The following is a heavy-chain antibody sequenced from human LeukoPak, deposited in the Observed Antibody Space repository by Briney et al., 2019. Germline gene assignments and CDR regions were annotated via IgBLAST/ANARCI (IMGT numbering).Heavy chain of an antibody. CDR3: SRDLWVKDWGDLDH. CDR2: INPNNERT. CDR1: GYPFTGYY. Sequence: ASVTVSCMAYGYPFTGYYLHWIRQAPGQWLEYIGRINPNNERTNYAQKLQDRVTMTRDTSISTAYMELTSLRSDDTVVYYCSRDLWVKDWGDLDHWGQGTLVTVSS. V-gene: IGHV1-2*05. D-gene: IGHD7-27*01. J-gene: IGHJ4*02.